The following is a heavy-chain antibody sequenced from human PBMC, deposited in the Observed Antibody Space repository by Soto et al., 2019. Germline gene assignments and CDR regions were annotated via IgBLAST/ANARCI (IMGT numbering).Heavy chain of an antibody. Sequence: QVQLVESGGGVVQPGRSLRLSCAASGFTFSSYAMHWVRQAPGKGLEWVAVISYDGSNKYYADSVKGRFTISRDNSKNTLYLQMNNLIAEDTAVYYCARAYSSGWSISYWGQGTLVTVSS. CDR2: ISYDGSNK. J-gene: IGHJ4*02. CDR1: GFTFSSYA. D-gene: IGHD6-19*01. CDR3: ARAYSSGWSISY. V-gene: IGHV3-30-3*01.